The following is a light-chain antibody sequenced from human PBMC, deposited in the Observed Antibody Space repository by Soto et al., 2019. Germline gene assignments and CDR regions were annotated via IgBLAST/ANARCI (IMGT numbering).Light chain of an antibody. CDR2: EVT. CDR3: SSYTSTSTL. J-gene: IGLJ1*01. CDR1: SSDFGGYNY. Sequence: QSALTQPASVSGSPGQSITISCTGTSSDFGGYNYVSWYQQHPGKAPKLIIYEVTDRPSGASNRFSGSKSGNTASLTISGLQAEDEADYYCSSYTSTSTLFGNGTKLTVL. V-gene: IGLV2-14*01.